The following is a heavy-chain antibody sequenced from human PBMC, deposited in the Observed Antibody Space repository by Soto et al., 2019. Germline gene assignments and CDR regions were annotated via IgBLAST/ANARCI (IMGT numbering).Heavy chain of an antibody. V-gene: IGHV1-18*01. D-gene: IGHD3-22*01. Sequence: ASVKVSCKASGYTFTSYGISWVRQAPGQGLEWMGWISAYNGNTNYAQKLQGRVTMTTDTSTSTAYMELRSLRSDDTAVYYCARGYYDSRGCYYYGMDVWGQGTTVTVSS. J-gene: IGHJ6*02. CDR2: ISAYNGNT. CDR3: ARGYYDSRGCYYYGMDV. CDR1: GYTFTSYG.